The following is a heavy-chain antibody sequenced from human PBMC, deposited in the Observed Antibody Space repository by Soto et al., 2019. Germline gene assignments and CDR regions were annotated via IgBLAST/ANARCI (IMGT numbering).Heavy chain of an antibody. D-gene: IGHD6-19*01. CDR1: GFTFSIFG. Sequence: QVQLVESGGGVVQPGRSLRLSCAASGFTFSIFGLHWVRQAPGKGLEWAAIIWYDGSNAYYADSVRGRFTISRDNSKNTVYLQMNSLRAEDTAVYYCARDKGSSTVVSGISQEGYFDSWGQGNLVTVSS. V-gene: IGHV3-33*01. CDR3: ARDKGSSTVVSGISQEGYFDS. J-gene: IGHJ4*02. CDR2: IWYDGSNA.